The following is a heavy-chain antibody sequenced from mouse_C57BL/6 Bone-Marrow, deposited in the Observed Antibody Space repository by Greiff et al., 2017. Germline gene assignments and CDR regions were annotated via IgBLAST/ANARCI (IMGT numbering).Heavy chain of an antibody. CDR3: ARWGYGNYGYFDV. CDR1: GYTFTSYG. D-gene: IGHD2-1*01. J-gene: IGHJ1*03. Sequence: LVESGAELARPGASVKLSCKASGYTFTSYGISWVKQRTGQGLEWIGEIYPRSGNTYYNEKFKGKATLTVDKSSSTAYMELRSLTSEDSAVYFCARWGYGNYGYFDVWGTGTTVTVSS. V-gene: IGHV1-81*01. CDR2: IYPRSGNT.